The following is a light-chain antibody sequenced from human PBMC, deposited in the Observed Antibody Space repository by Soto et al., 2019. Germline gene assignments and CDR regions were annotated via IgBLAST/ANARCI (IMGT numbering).Light chain of an antibody. J-gene: IGLJ1*01. CDR1: SSDVGGYNY. CDR3: CSYAGSSYV. V-gene: IGLV2-8*01. CDR2: EVY. Sequence: QSVLTQPPSASGSPGQSVTISCTGTSSDVGGYNYVSWYQHHPGKAPKLIIYEVYKRPSGVPDRFSSSKSGNTAALTVSGLQAEDEADYYCCSYAGSSYVFGTGTKVT.